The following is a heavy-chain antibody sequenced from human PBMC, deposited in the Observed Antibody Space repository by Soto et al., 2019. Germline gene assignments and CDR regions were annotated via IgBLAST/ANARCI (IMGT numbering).Heavy chain of an antibody. CDR3: AREREDEKITMVRGVIPA. V-gene: IGHV3-30-3*01. CDR2: ISYDGSNK. D-gene: IGHD3-10*01. CDR1: GFTFSSYA. Sequence: PGGSLRLSCAASGFTFSSYAMHWVRQAPGKGLEWVAVISYDGSNKYYADSVKGRFTISRDNSKNTLYLQMNSLRAEDTAVYYCAREREDEKITMVRGVIPAWGQGT. J-gene: IGHJ5*02.